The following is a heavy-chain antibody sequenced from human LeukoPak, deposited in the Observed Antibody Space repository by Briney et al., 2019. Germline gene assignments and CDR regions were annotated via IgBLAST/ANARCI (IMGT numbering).Heavy chain of an antibody. CDR3: ARDDYYDSSGYYWNY. J-gene: IGHJ4*02. D-gene: IGHD3-22*01. Sequence: GASVKVSCTASGGTFSSYAISWVRQAPGQGLEWMGGIIPIFGTANYAQKFQGRVTITADKSTSTAYMELSSLRSEDTAVYYCARDDYYDSSGYYWNYWGQGTLVTVSS. CDR1: GGTFSSYA. V-gene: IGHV1-69*06. CDR2: IIPIFGTA.